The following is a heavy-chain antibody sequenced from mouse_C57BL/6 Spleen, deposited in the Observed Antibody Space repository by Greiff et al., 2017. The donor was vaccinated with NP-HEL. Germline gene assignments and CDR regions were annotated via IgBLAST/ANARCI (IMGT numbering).Heavy chain of an antibody. CDR1: GFTFSDYG. Sequence: EVQRVESGGGLVQPGGSLKLSCAASGFTFSDYGMAWVRQAPRKGPEWVAFISNLAYSIYYADTVTGRFTISRENAKNTLYLEMSSLRSEDTAMYYCARRDSNYPYWYFDVWGTGTTVTVSS. D-gene: IGHD2-5*01. V-gene: IGHV5-15*01. CDR3: ARRDSNYPYWYFDV. J-gene: IGHJ1*03. CDR2: ISNLAYSI.